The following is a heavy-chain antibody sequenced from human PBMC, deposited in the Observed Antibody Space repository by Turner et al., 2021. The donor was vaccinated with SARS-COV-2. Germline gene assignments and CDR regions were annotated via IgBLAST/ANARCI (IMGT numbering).Heavy chain of an antibody. D-gene: IGHD2-21*02. CDR1: GYTFTSSD. J-gene: IGHJ5*02. CDR3: ARGRVVVTAIHNWFDP. Sequence: QVQLVQSGAEVKKHGASVKVSCKASGYTFTSSDNNWVRQATGHGLEWMGGKNPNSVNTGYAQKFQGRVTMTRNTSISTAFMNLSSLRSEDTAVYYCARGRVVVTAIHNWFDPWGQGTLVTVSS. V-gene: IGHV1-8*01. CDR2: KNPNSVNT.